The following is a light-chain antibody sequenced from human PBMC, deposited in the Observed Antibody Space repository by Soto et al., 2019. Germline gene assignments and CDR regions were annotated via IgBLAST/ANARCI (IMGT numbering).Light chain of an antibody. CDR2: AAS. CDR1: QSISSY. CDR3: QQSYRTPT. Sequence: DIQMTQSPSSLSASVGDRVTITCRASQSISSYLNWYQQKPGKAPKLLIYAASSWQSGVPSRFSGRCSGTDFTLTISSLKPEDFATYYCQQSYRTPTFGQGTKVEIK. V-gene: IGKV1-39*01. J-gene: IGKJ1*01.